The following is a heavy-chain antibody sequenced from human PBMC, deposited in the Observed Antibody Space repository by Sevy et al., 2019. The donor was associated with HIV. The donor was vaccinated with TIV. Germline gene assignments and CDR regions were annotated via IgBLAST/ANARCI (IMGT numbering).Heavy chain of an antibody. CDR2: ISDSSGTI. V-gene: IGHV3-48*02. D-gene: IGHD4-17*01. J-gene: IGHJ4*02. CDR3: VRNGDYDY. CDR1: GFTFSDYS. Sequence: GGSLRLSCAASGFTFSDYSMNWVRQAPGKGLEWVSYISDSSGTIYYADSVKGRFTISRDNAKSSLYLQMNSLRDEDTAVYYCVRNGDYDYWGQGTLVTVSS.